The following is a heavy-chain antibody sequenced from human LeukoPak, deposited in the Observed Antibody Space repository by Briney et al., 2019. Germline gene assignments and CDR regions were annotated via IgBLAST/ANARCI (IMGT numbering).Heavy chain of an antibody. J-gene: IGHJ4*02. V-gene: IGHV3-23*01. D-gene: IGHD2-15*01. CDR1: GFTFSNYA. CDR3: AKDPGYCSGASCSTDY. CDR2: ISGSGGRT. Sequence: GGSLRLSCAASGFTFSNYAMNWVRQAPGKGLEWVSSISGSGGRTNYADSVKGRFTISRDNSKNTLYLQMNTLRAEDTALYYCAKDPGYCSGASCSTDYWGQGTLVTVSS.